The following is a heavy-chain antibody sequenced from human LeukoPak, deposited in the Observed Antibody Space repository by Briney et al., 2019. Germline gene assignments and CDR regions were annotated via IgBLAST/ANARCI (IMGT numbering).Heavy chain of an antibody. CDR2: IRSKAYGGTT. CDR3: TRVRGSYDWNFYYYYGMDV. Sequence: GGSLRLSCTASGFTFGDYAMSWVRQAPGKGLEWVGLIRSKAYGGTTEYAASVKGRFTIPRDDSKSIAYLQMNSLKTEDTAVYYCTRVRGSYDWNFYYYYGMDVWGQGTTVTVSS. D-gene: IGHD1-26*01. CDR1: GFTFGDYA. V-gene: IGHV3-49*04. J-gene: IGHJ6*02.